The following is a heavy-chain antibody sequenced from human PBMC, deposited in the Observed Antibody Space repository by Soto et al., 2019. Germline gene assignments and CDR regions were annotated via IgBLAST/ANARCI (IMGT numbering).Heavy chain of an antibody. Sequence: EVQLVESGGGLVQPGGSLKLSCVASGFTFSGSSMHWVRQASGKGLEWVGRIRNKANSYATAYAASVKGRFTISRDDSNNTAYLQMNSLKTEDTAVYYRTSHAPEDMIRKWGQGTLVTVSS. V-gene: IGHV3-73*02. CDR1: GFTFSGSS. D-gene: IGHD2-15*01. CDR3: TSHAPEDMIRK. J-gene: IGHJ4*02. CDR2: IRNKANSYAT.